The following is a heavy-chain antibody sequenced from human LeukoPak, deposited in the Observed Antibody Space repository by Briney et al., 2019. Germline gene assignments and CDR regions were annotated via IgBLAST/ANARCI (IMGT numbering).Heavy chain of an antibody. Sequence: PGGSLRPSCAASGFTFSSYAMSWVRQAPGKGLEWVSAISGSGGSTYYADSVKGRFTISRDNSKNTLYLQMNSLRAEDTAVYYCAKSLHPGGSYRARQYWGQGTLVTVSS. V-gene: IGHV3-23*01. D-gene: IGHD1-26*01. J-gene: IGHJ4*02. CDR2: ISGSGGST. CDR1: GFTFSSYA. CDR3: AKSLHPGGSYRARQY.